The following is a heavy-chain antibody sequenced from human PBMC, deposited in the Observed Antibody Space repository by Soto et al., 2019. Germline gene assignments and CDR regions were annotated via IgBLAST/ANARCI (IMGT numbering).Heavy chain of an antibody. D-gene: IGHD2-15*01. CDR3: ARGVVVAAYDY. V-gene: IGHV4-59*08. J-gene: IGHJ4*02. CDR1: GGSISSYY. Sequence: SETLSLTCTVSGGSISSYYWSWIRQPPGKGLEWIGYIYYSGSTNYNPSLKSRVTISVDTSKNQFSLKLSSVTAADTAVYYCARGVVVAAYDYWGQGTLVTVSS. CDR2: IYYSGST.